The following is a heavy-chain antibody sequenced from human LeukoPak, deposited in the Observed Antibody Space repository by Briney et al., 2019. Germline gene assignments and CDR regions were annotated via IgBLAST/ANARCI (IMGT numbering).Heavy chain of an antibody. Sequence: GESLKVSRVGSGYTFTRYLIGCGRQMPGESLGWGGILYPGDSDTRSSPSFQGQVTISADKSISTAYLQWSSLKASDTAMYYCARPRYCSSTSCYDAFDIWGQGTMVTVSS. D-gene: IGHD2-2*01. CDR1: GYTFTRYL. V-gene: IGHV5-51*01. CDR2: LYPGDSDT. J-gene: IGHJ3*02. CDR3: ARPRYCSSTSCYDAFDI.